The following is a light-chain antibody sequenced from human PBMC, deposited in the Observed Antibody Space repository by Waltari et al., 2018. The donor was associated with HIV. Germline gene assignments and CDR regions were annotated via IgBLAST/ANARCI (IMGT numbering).Light chain of an antibody. CDR3: MQALQTPFT. V-gene: IGKV2-28*01. Sequence: DIVMTQSPLSLPVTPGEQASISCRSSQSLLHSNGYNYLDWYLQKPGQSPQLLIYLGSNRASGVPDRFSGSGSGTDFTLKISRVEAEDVGVYYCMQALQTPFTFGPGTKVDIK. CDR2: LGS. CDR1: QSLLHSNGYNY. J-gene: IGKJ3*01.